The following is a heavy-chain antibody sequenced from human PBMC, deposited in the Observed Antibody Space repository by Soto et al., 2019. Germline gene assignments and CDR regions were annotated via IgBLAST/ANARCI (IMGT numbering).Heavy chain of an antibody. Sequence: PXXSLRLCCVASWFTGVSNDMNWVRQAPGKGLEWVSVXFPGGXTYYADYVKGXXTISRDSXXNTVYLQMNSLSAEDTAVYYCARSRYSYEKLAYWGQGTLVTV. J-gene: IGHJ4*02. V-gene: IGHV3-53*01. D-gene: IGHD5-18*01. CDR1: WFTGVSND. CDR2: XFPGGXT. CDR3: ARSRYSYEKLAY.